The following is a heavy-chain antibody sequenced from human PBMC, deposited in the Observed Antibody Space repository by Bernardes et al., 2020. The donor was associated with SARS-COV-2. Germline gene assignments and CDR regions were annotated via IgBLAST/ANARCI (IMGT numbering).Heavy chain of an antibody. CDR1: GFTLSPYW. J-gene: IGHJ5*02. D-gene: IGHD5-18*01. CDR2: IKMDGSMT. V-gene: IGHV3-74*01. CDR3: ARGTDSSGYGSWFDP. Sequence: GYLSPSCAAAGFTLSPYWMHWVRQAPGKGLMWVTRIKMDGSMTHYADSVKGRFTVSRDNAKNTLFLQMNSLRVEDTAVYYCARGTDSSGYGSWFDPWGQGTLVTVSS.